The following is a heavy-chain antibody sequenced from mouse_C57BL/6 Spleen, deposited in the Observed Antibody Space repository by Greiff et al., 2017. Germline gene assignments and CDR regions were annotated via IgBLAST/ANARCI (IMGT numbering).Heavy chain of an antibody. V-gene: IGHV1-69*01. J-gene: IGHJ2*01. D-gene: IGHD1-1*01. CDR1: GYTFTSYW. CDR2: IDPSDSYT. CDR3: ARSLGYYGSSDYFDY. Sequence: QVQLKQPGAELVMPGASVKLSCKASGYTFTSYWMHWVKQRPGQGLEWIGEIDPSDSYTNYNQKFKGKSTLTVDKSSSTAYMQLSSLTSEDSAVYYCARSLGYYGSSDYFDYWGQGTTLTVSS.